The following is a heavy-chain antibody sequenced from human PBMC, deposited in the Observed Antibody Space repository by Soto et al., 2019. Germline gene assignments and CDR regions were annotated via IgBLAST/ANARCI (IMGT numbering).Heavy chain of an antibody. J-gene: IGHJ6*02. D-gene: IGHD3-3*01. Sequence: QVQLVQSGAEVKKPGASVKVSCKASGYTFTSFYMHWVRQAPGQGLEWTGIINPSRTNTDYAQKFQGRVTMTTDTSTSTYYMKLSSLTSEDTAVYYCAKPQIARNYYYGMEVWGQGTAVTVSS. CDR2: INPSRTNT. CDR1: GYTFTSFY. V-gene: IGHV1-46*01. CDR3: AKPQIARNYYYGMEV.